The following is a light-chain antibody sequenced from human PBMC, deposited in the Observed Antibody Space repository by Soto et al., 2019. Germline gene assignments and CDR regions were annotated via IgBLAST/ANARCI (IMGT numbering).Light chain of an antibody. Sequence: QSALTQPASVSGSPAQSITISCTGTSSDVGSYNLVSWYQKHPGNAPKLMIYEVSKRPSGVSNRFSGSKSGNMASLTISGLQAEDEADYYCCSYAGSSWVFGGGTKVTVL. J-gene: IGLJ3*02. V-gene: IGLV2-23*02. CDR1: SSDVGSYNL. CDR3: CSYAGSSWV. CDR2: EVS.